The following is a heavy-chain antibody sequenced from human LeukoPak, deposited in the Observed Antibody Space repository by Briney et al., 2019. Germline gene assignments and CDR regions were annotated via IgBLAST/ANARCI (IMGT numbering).Heavy chain of an antibody. CDR1: GFTFSSYG. V-gene: IGHV3-30*02. CDR3: AKDRCSNGVGCYYYYMDV. D-gene: IGHD2-8*01. J-gene: IGHJ6*03. Sequence: GGSLRLPCAASGFTFSSYGMHWVRQAPGKGLEWVAYIQYDGSNAQYADSVKGRFSISRDSSKNILYLQMNSLRAEDTAVYYCAKDRCSNGVGCYYYYMDVWGKGTTVTISS. CDR2: IQYDGSNA.